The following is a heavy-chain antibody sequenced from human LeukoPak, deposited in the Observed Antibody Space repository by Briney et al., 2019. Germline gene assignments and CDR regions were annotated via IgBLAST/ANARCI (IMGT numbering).Heavy chain of an antibody. V-gene: IGHV3-30*02. CDR3: AKAAGINIHYLDY. CDR1: GFTFSTYV. Sequence: GGSLRLSCAASGFTFSTYVIHWVRQAPGKGLEWVAFIRYDGSNKYYADSVKGRFTISRDNSKNTVYLQMNSLRVEDTAVYHCAKAAGINIHYLDYWGQGTLVTVSS. J-gene: IGHJ4*02. D-gene: IGHD2/OR15-2a*01. CDR2: IRYDGSNK.